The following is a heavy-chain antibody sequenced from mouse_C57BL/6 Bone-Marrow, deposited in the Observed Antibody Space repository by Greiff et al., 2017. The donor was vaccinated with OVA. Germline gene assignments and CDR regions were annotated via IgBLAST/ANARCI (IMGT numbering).Heavy chain of an antibody. J-gene: IGHJ2*01. D-gene: IGHD1-1*01. CDR1: GYTFTSYG. V-gene: IGHV1-81*01. CDR3: AKRITTVLATADD. CDR2: IYPRSGNT. Sequence: QVQLKQSGAELARPGASVKLSCKASGYTFTSYGISWVKQRTGQGLEWIGEIYPRSGNTYYNEKFKGKATLTADKSSSTAYMELRSLTSEDSAVYFCAKRITTVLATADDWGQGTTLTVAS.